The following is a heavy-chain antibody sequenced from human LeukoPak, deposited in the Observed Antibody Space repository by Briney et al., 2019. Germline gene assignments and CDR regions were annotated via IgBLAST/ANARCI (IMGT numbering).Heavy chain of an antibody. CDR2: IRSKAYGGTT. CDR1: GFTFGDYA. CDR3: TRDLGELGNY. J-gene: IGHJ4*02. Sequence: GGSLRLSCTASGFTFGDYAMSWVRQAPGKGLEWVGFIRSKAYGGTTEYAASVKGRFTISRDDSKSIAYLQMNSLKTEDTAVYYCTRDLGELGNYWGQGTLVTVSS. D-gene: IGHD1-26*01. V-gene: IGHV3-49*04.